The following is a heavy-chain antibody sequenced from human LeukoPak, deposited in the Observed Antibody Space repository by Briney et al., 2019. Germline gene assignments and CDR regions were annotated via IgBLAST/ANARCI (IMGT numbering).Heavy chain of an antibody. CDR3: ARDGYYFHSSGYYQIDY. CDR1: GFNFSNNV. J-gene: IGHJ4*02. D-gene: IGHD3-22*01. CDR2: ISYDGSSK. Sequence: GGSLRLSCGASGFNFSNNVMHWVRQAPGKGLEWVTVISYDGSSKYYADSVKGRLTVSRDNSKNTLFLHMNSLRAEDTAVYYCARDGYYFHSSGYYQIDYWGQGTPVTVSS. V-gene: IGHV3-30*04.